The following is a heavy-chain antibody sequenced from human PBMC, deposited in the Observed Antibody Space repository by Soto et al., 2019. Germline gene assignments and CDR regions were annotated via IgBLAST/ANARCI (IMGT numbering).Heavy chain of an antibody. CDR3: AHRLYASSDDAFDI. Sequence: QITLKESGPTLVKPTQTLTLTCTFSGFSLTTSGVGVGWIRQPPGKALEWLALIYWADEKHYSPSLQSRLTITKDTSKNQGDLTVTNMNPSDTGTYDCAHRLYASSDDAFDIWGQGTMVYVSS. CDR1: GFSLTTSGVG. CDR2: IYWADEK. D-gene: IGHD6-6*01. V-gene: IGHV2-5*02. J-gene: IGHJ3*02.